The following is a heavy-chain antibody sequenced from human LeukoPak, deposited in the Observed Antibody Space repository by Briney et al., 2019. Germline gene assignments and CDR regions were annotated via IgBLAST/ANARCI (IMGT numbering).Heavy chain of an antibody. CDR2: IYYSGST. J-gene: IGHJ6*03. CDR1: GGSISSYY. V-gene: IGHV4-59*01. CDR3: ARVDYDFWSGYSHYYYYMDV. D-gene: IGHD3-3*01. Sequence: SETLSLTCTVSGGSISSYYWSWVRQPPGKGLEGIGYIYYSGSTNYNPSLTSRGTISVETYKNQFSLKLSSVTAADTAVYYCARVDYDFWSGYSHYYYYMDVWGKGTTVTVSS.